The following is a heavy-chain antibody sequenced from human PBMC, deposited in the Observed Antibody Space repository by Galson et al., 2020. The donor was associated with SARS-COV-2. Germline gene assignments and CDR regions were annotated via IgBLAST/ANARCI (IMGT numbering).Heavy chain of an antibody. V-gene: IGHV4-61*02. D-gene: IGHD1-26*01. CDR2: IYTGVNT. CDR1: GGSISSGSYY. J-gene: IGHJ4*02. Sequence: SETLSLTCTVSGGSISSGSYYWSWIRQPAGKGLEWIGRIYTGVNTNYNPSLKSRVTISVDTSKNQFSLKLRSVTAADTAVYYCARECRWDLYFDHCGQGTLVTVSS. CDR3: ARECRWDLYFDH.